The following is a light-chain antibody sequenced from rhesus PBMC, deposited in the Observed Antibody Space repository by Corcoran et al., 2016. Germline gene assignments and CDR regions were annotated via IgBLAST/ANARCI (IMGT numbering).Light chain of an antibody. CDR3: QHNYGTPLT. J-gene: IGKJ4*01. V-gene: IGKV1-74*01. CDR1: ENVKNH. CDR2: KAS. Sequence: DIQMTQSPSSLSASVGDRVTITCRASENVKNHLNWYQQKPGKAPNLLIYKASTLQSGVPSRFSGSGSGTDYTFTISSLPSEDVATYYCQHNYGTPLTFGGGTKVEIK.